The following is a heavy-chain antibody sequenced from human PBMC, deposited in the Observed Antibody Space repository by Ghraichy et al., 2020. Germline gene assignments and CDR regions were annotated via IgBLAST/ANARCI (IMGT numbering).Heavy chain of an antibody. CDR1: GFTFSSYE. D-gene: IGHD3-22*01. CDR2: IDSIGSTR. Sequence: GGSLRLSCAASGFTFSSYEMNWVRQVPGKGLEWVSYIDSIGSTRYYADSVKGRFTISRDNAKNSLDLQMNSLRAEDTAVYYCVRDGTFYDISFEFWGQATRLTGS. CDR3: VRDGTFYDISFEF. V-gene: IGHV3-48*03. J-gene: IGHJ4*02.